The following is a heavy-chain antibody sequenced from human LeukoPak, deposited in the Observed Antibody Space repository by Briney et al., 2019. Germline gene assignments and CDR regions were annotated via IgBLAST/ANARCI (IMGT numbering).Heavy chain of an antibody. V-gene: IGHV4-31*03. CDR3: AGIVPAAIHAFDI. D-gene: IGHD2-2*02. Sequence: SETLSLTCTVSGGSISSGGYFWSWIRQHPGKGLEWIGYIYYSGNTYYNPSLKSRVTISVDTSKNQFSLKLSSVTAANTAVFYCAGIVPAAIHAFDIWGQGTMVTVSS. J-gene: IGHJ3*02. CDR2: IYYSGNT. CDR1: GGSISSGGYF.